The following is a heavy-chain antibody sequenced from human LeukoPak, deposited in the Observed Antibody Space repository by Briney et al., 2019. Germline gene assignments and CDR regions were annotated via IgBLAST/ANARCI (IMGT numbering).Heavy chain of an antibody. CDR1: GGSISRYY. V-gene: IGHV4-59*01. Sequence: SETLSLTCTVSGGSISRYYWSWIRQPPGKGLEWIGYIYYSGSTNYNPSLKSRVTISVDMSKNQFSLKLSSVTAADTAVYYCARGERWLQPYYFDYWGQGTLVTVSS. J-gene: IGHJ4*02. CDR2: IYYSGST. CDR3: ARGERWLQPYYFDY. D-gene: IGHD5-24*01.